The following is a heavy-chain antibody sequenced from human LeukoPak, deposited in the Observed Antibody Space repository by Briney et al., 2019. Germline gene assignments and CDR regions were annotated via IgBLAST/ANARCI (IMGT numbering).Heavy chain of an antibody. J-gene: IGHJ4*02. CDR1: GGSISSGGYY. D-gene: IGHD3-22*01. V-gene: IGHV4-31*03. CDR3: ARASSGYYYDY. Sequence: NPSETLSLTCTVSGGSISSGGYYWSWIRQRPGKGLEWIGYIYYSGSTYYNPSLKSRVTISVDTSKNQFSLKLSSVTAADTAVYYCARASSGYYYDYWGQGTLVTVSS. CDR2: IYYSGST.